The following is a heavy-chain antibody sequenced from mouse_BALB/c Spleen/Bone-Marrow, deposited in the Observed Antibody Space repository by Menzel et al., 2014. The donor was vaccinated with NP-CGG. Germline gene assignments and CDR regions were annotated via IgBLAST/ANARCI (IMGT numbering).Heavy chain of an antibody. CDR3: ARGGNYGY. Sequence: VQVVESGGELMKPGASVKISCKATGYTFSSYWIEWVKQRPGHGLEWIGEILPGSGSTNYNEKFKGKATLTIDTSSSTAYMQLSSLTSEDSAVYFCARGGNYGYWGQGTTLTVSS. D-gene: IGHD2-1*01. J-gene: IGHJ2*01. V-gene: IGHV1-9*01. CDR1: GYTFSSYW. CDR2: ILPGSGST.